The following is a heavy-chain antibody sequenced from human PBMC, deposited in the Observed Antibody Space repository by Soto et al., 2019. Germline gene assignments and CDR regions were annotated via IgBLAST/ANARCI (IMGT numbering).Heavy chain of an antibody. D-gene: IGHD3-3*01. CDR3: AKAGVEGQKGWRNYFDF. CDR2: IRWDSGII. CDR1: GFTFDDHG. Sequence: SLRLSCAAAGFTFDDHGMHWVRQAPGKGLEWVAAIRWDSGIIDYAPSVRGRFTISRDNAKSSLYLQMNSLRVEDTAHYYCAKAGVEGQKGWRNYFDFWGQGTLVTVSS. J-gene: IGHJ4*02. V-gene: IGHV3-9*01.